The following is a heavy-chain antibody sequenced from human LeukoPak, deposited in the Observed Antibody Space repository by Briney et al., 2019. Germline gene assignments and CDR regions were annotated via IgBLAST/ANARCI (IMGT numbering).Heavy chain of an antibody. CDR3: AKAGITMIVVVSKYFQH. Sequence: VGSLRLSCAASGFTFSSYAKSWVRQAPGKGLEWISAISGSGGSTYYADSVKGRFTISRDNSKNTLYLQMNSLRAEDTAVYYCAKAGITMIVVVSKYFQHWGQGTLVTVSS. D-gene: IGHD3-22*01. J-gene: IGHJ1*01. CDR1: GFTFSSYA. V-gene: IGHV3-23*01. CDR2: ISGSGGST.